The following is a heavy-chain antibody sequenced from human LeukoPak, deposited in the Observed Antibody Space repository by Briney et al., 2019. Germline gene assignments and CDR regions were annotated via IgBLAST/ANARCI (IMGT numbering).Heavy chain of an antibody. Sequence: GGSLRLSCVASGFTFSSRDWMTWVRQAPGKGLEWVANIKQDGSEKNYVDSVKGRFTISRDNAKNSVDLQMNSLRAEDTAVYFCARGVGNYRYYFDYWGQGTLVTVSS. V-gene: IGHV3-7*01. D-gene: IGHD3-22*01. CDR3: ARGVGNYRYYFDY. CDR2: IKQDGSEK. CDR1: GFTFSSRDW. J-gene: IGHJ4*02.